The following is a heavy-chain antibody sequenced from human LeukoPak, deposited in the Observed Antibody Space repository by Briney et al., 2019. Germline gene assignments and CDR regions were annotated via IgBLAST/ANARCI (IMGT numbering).Heavy chain of an antibody. Sequence: PSETLSLTCTVSGYSISSGYYWGWIRQPPGKGLEWIGSIYHSGSTYYNPSLKSRVTISVDTSKNEVSLKLSSVAAADTAVYYCARRYCSSTSCYSRGYYFDYWGQGTLVTVSS. CDR1: GYSISSGYY. D-gene: IGHD2-2*01. CDR2: IYHSGST. J-gene: IGHJ4*02. CDR3: ARRYCSSTSCYSRGYYFDY. V-gene: IGHV4-38-2*02.